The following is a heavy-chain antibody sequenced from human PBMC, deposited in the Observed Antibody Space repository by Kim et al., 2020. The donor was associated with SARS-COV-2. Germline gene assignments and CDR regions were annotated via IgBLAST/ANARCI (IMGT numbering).Heavy chain of an antibody. D-gene: IGHD6-6*01. V-gene: IGHV7-4-1*02. CDR1: GYTFTSYA. CDR2: INTNTGNP. J-gene: IGHJ6*03. Sequence: ASVKVSCKASGYTFTSYAMNWVRQAPGQGLEWMGWINTNTGNPTYAQGFTGRFVFSLDTSVSTAYLQISSLKAEDTAVYYCAREGPIAARPPPYMDVWGKGTTGHGSS. CDR3: AREGPIAARPPPYMDV.